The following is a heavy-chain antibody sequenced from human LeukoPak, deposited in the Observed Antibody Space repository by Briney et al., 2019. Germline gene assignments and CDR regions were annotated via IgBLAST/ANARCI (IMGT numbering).Heavy chain of an antibody. Sequence: PSETLSLTCAVYGGSFSGYYWSWIRQPPGKGLEWIGEINHSGSTNYNPSLKSRVTISVDTSKNQFSLKLSSVTAADTAVYYCARAGEEPGSFDYWGQGTLVTVSS. D-gene: IGHD3-10*01. J-gene: IGHJ4*02. CDR3: ARAGEEPGSFDY. CDR2: INHSGST. V-gene: IGHV4-34*01. CDR1: GGSFSGYY.